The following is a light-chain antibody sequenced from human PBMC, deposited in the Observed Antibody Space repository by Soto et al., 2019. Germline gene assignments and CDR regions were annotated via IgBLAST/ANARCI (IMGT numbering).Light chain of an antibody. J-gene: IGKJ5*01. V-gene: IGKV3D-15*01. CDR2: DAS. CDR1: QSVSRN. Sequence: EIRMKQSPATLSVSQGERATLSCRASQSVSRNLAWYQQKPGQAPRLLIYDASTRATGTPARFSGSGSGTKFTLSISSLQSEDFAVYYCQQRSDWITFGQGTLLENK. CDR3: QQRSDWIT.